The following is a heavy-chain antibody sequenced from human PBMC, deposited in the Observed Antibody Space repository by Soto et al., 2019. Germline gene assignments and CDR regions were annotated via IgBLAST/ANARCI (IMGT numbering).Heavy chain of an antibody. Sequence: GGSLRLSCAASGFTFSSYGMHWVRQAPGKGMEWVAVIWYDGINKYYADSVKVRFTISRDNSKNTLYLQMNSLRAEDTAVYYCARDVGSGSYYGMDVWGQGTTVTVSS. J-gene: IGHJ6*02. CDR2: IWYDGINK. CDR3: ARDVGSGSYYGMDV. D-gene: IGHD1-26*01. V-gene: IGHV3-33*01. CDR1: GFTFSSYG.